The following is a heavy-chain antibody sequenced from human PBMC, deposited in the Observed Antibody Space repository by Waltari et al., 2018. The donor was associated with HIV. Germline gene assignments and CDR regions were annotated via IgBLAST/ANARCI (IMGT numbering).Heavy chain of an antibody. CDR3: ARGSSGSYRWFDP. Sequence: QEQLVQSGAEVKKPGSSVKVSCTASGGTFSSNAISWVRQAPGQGLEWMGSIIRVFEATSYAQKFHGRLTISADESTSTVFMELSSLSFDDTAVYYCARGSSGSYRWFDPWGHGTLVTVSS. CDR2: IIRVFEAT. D-gene: IGHD1-26*01. J-gene: IGHJ5*02. CDR1: GGTFSSNA. V-gene: IGHV1-69*18.